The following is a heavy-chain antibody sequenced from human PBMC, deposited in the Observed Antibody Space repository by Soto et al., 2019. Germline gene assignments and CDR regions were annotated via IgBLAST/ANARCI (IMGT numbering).Heavy chain of an antibody. CDR3: ASRGQCSNGRCHPF. V-gene: IGHV3-11*06. CDR1: DFSLSGSY. D-gene: IGHD2-8*01. CDR2: ISMSGSYK. J-gene: IGHJ3*01. Sequence: GGSLRLSCVGSDFSLSGSYMSWVRQAPGKGLEWFSFISMSGSYKTYAASVEGRFTISRDNVQNILYLQMDSLRAEDTALYYFASRGQCSNGRCHPF.